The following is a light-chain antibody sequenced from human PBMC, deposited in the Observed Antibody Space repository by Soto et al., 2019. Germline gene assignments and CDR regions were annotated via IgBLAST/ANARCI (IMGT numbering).Light chain of an antibody. Sequence: VLTKSSGTLSVPPGERATLSCRASESVGSNLAWYQQKPGQAPRLLIYAASSRATGIPDRFSGSGSGTDFTLIIIILEAEDFVRYCCQDYGCPPNTFGQGTKVDI. CDR2: AAS. J-gene: IGKJ1*01. CDR3: QDYGCPPNT. CDR1: ESVGSN. V-gene: IGKV3-20*01.